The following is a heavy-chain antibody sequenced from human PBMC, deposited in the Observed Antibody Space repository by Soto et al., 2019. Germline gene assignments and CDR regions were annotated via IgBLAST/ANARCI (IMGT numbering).Heavy chain of an antibody. CDR1: GGSFSGYY. D-gene: IGHD2-21*02. J-gene: IGHJ4*02. CDR3: ASSGAIQTATFAY. CDR2: INHSGST. V-gene: IGHV4-34*01. Sequence: QVQLQQWGAGLLKPSETLSLTCAVYGGSFSGYYWSWIRQPPGKVLEWIGEINHSGSTNYNPSLKSRVTISVDTSKNQFSLKLSSVTAADTAVYYCASSGAIQTATFAYWGQGTLVTVSS.